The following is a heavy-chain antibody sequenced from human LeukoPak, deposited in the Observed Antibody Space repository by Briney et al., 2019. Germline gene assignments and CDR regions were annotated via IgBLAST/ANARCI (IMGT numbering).Heavy chain of an antibody. Sequence: SETLSLTCTVSGYSISSGYYWGWIRQPPGKGLEWIGSIFHSGSTYYNPSLKSRVTISVDTSKNQFSLKLSSVTAADTAVYYCARLARVNYDFWSGYYDWSLFDYWGQGTLVTVSS. CDR2: IFHSGST. D-gene: IGHD3-3*01. J-gene: IGHJ4*02. CDR3: ARLARVNYDFWSGYYDWSLFDY. V-gene: IGHV4-38-2*02. CDR1: GYSISSGYY.